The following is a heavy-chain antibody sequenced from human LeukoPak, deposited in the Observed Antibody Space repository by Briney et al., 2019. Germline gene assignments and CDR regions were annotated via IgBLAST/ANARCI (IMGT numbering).Heavy chain of an antibody. CDR1: GFTFSSYA. CDR3: ASHKREWLLPRFKDY. D-gene: IGHD3-3*01. V-gene: IGHV3-48*04. J-gene: IGHJ4*02. Sequence: PGGSLRLSCAASGFTFSSYAMSWVRQAPGKGLEWVSYISSSGSTIYYADSVKGRFTISRDNAKNSLYLQMNSLRAEDTAVYYCASHKREWLLPRFKDYWGQGTLVTVSS. CDR2: ISSSGSTI.